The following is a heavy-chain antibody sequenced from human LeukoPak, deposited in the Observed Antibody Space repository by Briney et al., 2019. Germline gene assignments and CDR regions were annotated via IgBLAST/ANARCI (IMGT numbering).Heavy chain of an antibody. V-gene: IGHV4-59*12. CDR1: GGSISSYY. D-gene: IGHD3-9*01. Sequence: SETLSLTCTVSGGSISSYYWSWIRQPPGKGLEWIGSIYYSGSTYYNPSLKSRVTISVDTSKNQFSLKLSSVTAADTAVYYCARVYILTGYCPYNWFDPWGQGTLVTVSS. CDR3: ARVYILTGYCPYNWFDP. CDR2: IYYSGST. J-gene: IGHJ5*02.